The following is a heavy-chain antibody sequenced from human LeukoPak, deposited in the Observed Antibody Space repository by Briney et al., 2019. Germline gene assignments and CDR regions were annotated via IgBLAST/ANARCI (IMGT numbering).Heavy chain of an antibody. Sequence: GGSLRLSCAASGFTFSDYYMSWIRQAPGKGLEWVSYIGSSGSTIYYADSVKGRFTISRDNAKNSLYLQMNSLRAEDTAVYYCAREGCSSTSCYAFDYWGQGTLVTVSS. D-gene: IGHD2-2*01. CDR1: GFTFSDYY. CDR2: IGSSGSTI. V-gene: IGHV3-11*04. J-gene: IGHJ4*02. CDR3: AREGCSSTSCYAFDY.